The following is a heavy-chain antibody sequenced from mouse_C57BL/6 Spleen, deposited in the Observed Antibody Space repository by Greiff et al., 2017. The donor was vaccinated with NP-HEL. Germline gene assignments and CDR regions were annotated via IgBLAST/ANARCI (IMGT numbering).Heavy chain of an antibody. CDR1: GYTFTSYW. V-gene: IGHV1-50*01. Sequence: QVQLQQPGAELVKPGASVKLSCKASGYTFTSYWMQWVKQRPGQGLEWIGEIDPSDSYTNYNQKFKGKATLTVDTSSSTAYMQLSSLTSEDSAVYFCARGHSFAYWGQGTLVTVSA. J-gene: IGHJ3*01. CDR3: ARGHSFAY. CDR2: IDPSDSYT. D-gene: IGHD3-3*01.